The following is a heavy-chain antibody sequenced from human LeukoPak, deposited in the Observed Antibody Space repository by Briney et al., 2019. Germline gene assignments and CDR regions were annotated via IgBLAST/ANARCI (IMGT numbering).Heavy chain of an antibody. CDR3: VKDGAVATYFDY. Sequence: GGSLRLSCAASGFTFSSYGIHWVRQAPGKGLEWVAVISYDEDNKNYADSVKGRFTISRDNSKNTLYLQMDSLRVEDTAVYYCVKDGAVATYFDYWGQGTLVTVSS. V-gene: IGHV3-30*18. D-gene: IGHD5-12*01. CDR1: GFTFSSYG. J-gene: IGHJ4*02. CDR2: ISYDEDNK.